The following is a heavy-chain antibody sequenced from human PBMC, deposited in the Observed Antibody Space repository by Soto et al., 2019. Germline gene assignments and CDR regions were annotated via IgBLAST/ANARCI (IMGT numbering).Heavy chain of an antibody. CDR1: GFTFSSYS. CDR2: ISSSSSYI. J-gene: IGHJ5*02. Sequence: GGSLRLSCAASGFTFSSYSMNWVRQAPGKGLEWVSSISSSSSYIYYADSVKGRFTISRDNAKNSLYLQMNSLRAEDTAVYYCARGPTSIAAAGTRWGDWLDPWGQGTPVTVSS. D-gene: IGHD6-13*01. CDR3: ARGPTSIAAAGTRWGDWLDP. V-gene: IGHV3-21*01.